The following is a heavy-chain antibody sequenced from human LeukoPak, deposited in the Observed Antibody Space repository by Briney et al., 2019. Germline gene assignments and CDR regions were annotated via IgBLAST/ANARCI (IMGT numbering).Heavy chain of an antibody. D-gene: IGHD3-22*01. J-gene: IGHJ4*02. CDR1: GFTFSICA. V-gene: IGHV3-23*01. CDR3: AKDRPNYYGSNGHYYRRDGDY. Sequence: GGSLRLSCAASGFTFSICAMSWVRQAPGKGLQWVSSITSSGDGTYYADSVKGRFTISRDNSENMLYLQMNSLRVEDTAVYFCAKDRPNYYGSNGHYYRRDGDYWGQGTLVTVSS. CDR2: ITSSGDGT.